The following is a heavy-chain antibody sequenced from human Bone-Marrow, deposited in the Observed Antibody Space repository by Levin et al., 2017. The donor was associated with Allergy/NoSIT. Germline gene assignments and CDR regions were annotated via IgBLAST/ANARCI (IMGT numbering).Heavy chain of an antibody. D-gene: IGHD3-16*02. J-gene: IGHJ4*02. CDR1: GFTVGTSY. CDR3: AKGFSFGGVIVLPDY. Sequence: GGSLRLSCAASGFTVGTSYMSWVRQAPGKGLEWVSAISGSGGSTYYADSVKGRFTISRDNSKNTLYLQMNSLRAEDTAVYYCAKGFSFGGVIVLPDYWGQGTLVTVSS. V-gene: IGHV3-23*01. CDR2: ISGSGGST.